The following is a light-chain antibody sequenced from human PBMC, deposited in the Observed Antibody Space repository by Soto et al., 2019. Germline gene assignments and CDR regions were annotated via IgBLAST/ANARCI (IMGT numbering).Light chain of an antibody. CDR2: DAS. V-gene: IGKV3-11*01. CDR1: QSVGNY. CDR3: QQRSDWLT. Sequence: ETVFTQSPATLSLSPLENAILSCRASQSVGNYLAWYQQKPGQAPRLLIYDASYRATGVPARFSGGGSGTDFTLSISSLETEDFAVYYCQQRSDWLTFGGGTKVDIK. J-gene: IGKJ4*01.